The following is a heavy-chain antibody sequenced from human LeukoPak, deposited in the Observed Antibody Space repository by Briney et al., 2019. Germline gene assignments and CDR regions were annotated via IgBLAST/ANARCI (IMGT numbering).Heavy chain of an antibody. V-gene: IGHV3-43*01. CDR1: GFTFDDYT. Sequence: GGSLRLSCAASGFTFDDYTIHWVRQAPGKGLEWVSLISWDGGSTYYADSVKGRFTISRDNSKNSLYLQMNSLRTEDTALYYCAKDRGDSSGYYAFDYWGQATLATVSS. D-gene: IGHD3-22*01. CDR3: AKDRGDSSGYYAFDY. CDR2: ISWDGGST. J-gene: IGHJ4*02.